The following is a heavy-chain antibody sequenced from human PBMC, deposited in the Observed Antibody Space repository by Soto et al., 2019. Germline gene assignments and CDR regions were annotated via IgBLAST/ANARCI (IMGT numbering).Heavy chain of an antibody. CDR2: ISSSGSTI. D-gene: IGHD5-12*01. Sequence: GGSLRLSCAASGFTFSDYYMSWIRQAPGKGLEWVSYISSSGSTIYYADSVKGRFTISRDNAKNSLYLQMNSLRAEDTAVYYCARAGYSGYDYPDYYYYYYMDVWGKGTTVTVSS. V-gene: IGHV3-11*01. CDR1: GFTFSDYY. CDR3: ARAGYSGYDYPDYYYYYYMDV. J-gene: IGHJ6*03.